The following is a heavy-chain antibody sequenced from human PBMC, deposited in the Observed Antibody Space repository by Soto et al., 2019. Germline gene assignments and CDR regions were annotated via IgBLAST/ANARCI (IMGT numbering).Heavy chain of an antibody. CDR3: ASQDIVVVEYYFDY. V-gene: IGHV1-69*02. J-gene: IGHJ4*02. D-gene: IGHD2-15*01. CDR1: GGTFSSYT. Sequence: QVQLVQSGAEVKKPGSSVKVSCKASGGTFSSYTISWVRQAPGQGLEWMGRIIPILGIANYAQKFQGRVTIAADKSTSTAYMELSSLRSEDTAVYYCASQDIVVVEYYFDYWGQGPLVTVSS. CDR2: IIPILGIA.